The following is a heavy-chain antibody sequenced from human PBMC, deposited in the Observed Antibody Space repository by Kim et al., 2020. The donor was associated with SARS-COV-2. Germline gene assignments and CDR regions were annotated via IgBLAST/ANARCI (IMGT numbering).Heavy chain of an antibody. D-gene: IGHD3-3*01. CDR2: IYYSGST. CDR1: GGSISSGCYY. CDR3: ARVARITIFGVVNSAFDI. J-gene: IGHJ3*02. V-gene: IGHV4-31*03. Sequence: SETLSLTCTVSGGSISSGCYYWSWIRQHPGKGLEWIGYIYYSGSTYYNPSLKSRVTISVHTSKNQFSLNLSSVTAADTAVYYCARVARITIFGVVNSAFDIWGRGTMVTVSS.